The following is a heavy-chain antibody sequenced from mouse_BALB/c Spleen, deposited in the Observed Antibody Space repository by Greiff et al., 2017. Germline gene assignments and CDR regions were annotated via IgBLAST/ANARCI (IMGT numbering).Heavy chain of an antibody. D-gene: IGHD1-1*01. Sequence: EVKLVESGGGLVQPGGSLKLSCAASGFTFRSYGMSWVRQTPDKRLELVATINSNGGSTYYPDSVKGRFTISRDNAKNTLYLQMSSLKSEDTAMYYCARGAYYYGSPYAMDYWGQGTSVTVSS. CDR2: INSNGGST. J-gene: IGHJ4*01. CDR3: ARGAYYYGSPYAMDY. V-gene: IGHV5-6-3*01. CDR1: GFTFRSYG.